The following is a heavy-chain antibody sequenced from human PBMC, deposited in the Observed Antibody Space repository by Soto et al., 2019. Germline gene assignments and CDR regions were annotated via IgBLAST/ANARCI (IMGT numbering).Heavy chain of an antibody. CDR1: GFTFSSYS. Sequence: GSLSLSCAASGFTFSSYSMNWVRQAPGKGLEWVSSISSSSSYIYYADSVKGRFTISRDNAKNSLYLQMNSLRAEDTAVYYCARDLDGTYYDILTGYWKFDPWGQGTLVTVSS. J-gene: IGHJ5*02. CDR3: ARDLDGTYYDILTGYWKFDP. D-gene: IGHD3-9*01. V-gene: IGHV3-21*01. CDR2: ISSSSSYI.